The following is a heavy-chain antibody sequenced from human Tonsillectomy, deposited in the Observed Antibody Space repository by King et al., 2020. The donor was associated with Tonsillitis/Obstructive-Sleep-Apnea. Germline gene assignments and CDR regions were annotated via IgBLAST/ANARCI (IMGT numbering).Heavy chain of an antibody. CDR1: GFTFSSYA. J-gene: IGHJ5*02. D-gene: IGHD2-2*02. CDR3: ARAGYCSATTSCYNWFDP. CDR2: ISYDVSHK. V-gene: IGHV3-30*01. Sequence: VQLVESGGGVVQPGRSLRLSCAASGFTFSSYAMHWVRQAPGKGPEWVAIISYDVSHKYYADSERGRFTISRDDSENTVYLQMDSLSAEDTAVYYCARAGYCSATTSCYNWFDPWGQGTLVTVSS.